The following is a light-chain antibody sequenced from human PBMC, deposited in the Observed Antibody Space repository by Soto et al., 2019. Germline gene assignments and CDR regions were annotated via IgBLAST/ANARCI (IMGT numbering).Light chain of an antibody. CDR1: QSVSSSY. V-gene: IGKV3-20*01. CDR3: QQYGSSPWT. J-gene: IGKJ1*01. CDR2: GAS. Sequence: EIVLTQSPGTLSLSPGERATLSCRASQSVSSSYLVWYQQKPGQAPRLLIYGASSRATGIPDRFSGSGSGTDFTLTIIRLEPEDFAVYYCQQYGSSPWTFGKGTKVDIK.